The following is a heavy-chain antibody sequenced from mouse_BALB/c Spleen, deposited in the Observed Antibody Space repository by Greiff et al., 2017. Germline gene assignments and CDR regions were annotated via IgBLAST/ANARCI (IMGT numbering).Heavy chain of an antibody. Sequence: QVQLQQPGAELVKPGASVKLSCKASGYTFTSYWMHWVKQRPGQGLEWIGEIDPSDSYTNYNQKFKGKATLTVDKSSSTAYMQLSSLTSEDSAVYYCAREAYWGQGTLVTVSA. CDR3: AREAY. CDR2: IDPSDSYT. V-gene: IGHV1-69*02. J-gene: IGHJ3*01. CDR1: GYTFTSYW.